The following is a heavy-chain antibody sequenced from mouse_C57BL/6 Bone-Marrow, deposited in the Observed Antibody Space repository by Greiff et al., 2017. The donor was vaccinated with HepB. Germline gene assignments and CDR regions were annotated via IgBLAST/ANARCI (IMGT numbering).Heavy chain of an antibody. D-gene: IGHD2-14*01. Sequence: VQLKQPGAELVKPGASVKLSCKASGYTFTSYWMHWVKQRPGQGLEWIGMIHPNSGSTNYNEKFKSKATLTVDKSSSTAYMQLSSLTSEDSAVYYCARYAPRGRNYFDYWGQGTTLTVSS. CDR1: GYTFTSYW. CDR2: IHPNSGST. CDR3: ARYAPRGRNYFDY. V-gene: IGHV1-64*01. J-gene: IGHJ2*01.